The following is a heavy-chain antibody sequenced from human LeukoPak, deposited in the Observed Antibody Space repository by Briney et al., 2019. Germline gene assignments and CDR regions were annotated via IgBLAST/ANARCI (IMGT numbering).Heavy chain of an antibody. CDR2: IKSKTDGGTT. J-gene: IGHJ4*02. Sequence: GGSLRLSCAASGFTFSNAWMSWVRQAPGKGLEWVGRIKSKTDGGTTDYAAPVKGRFTISRDDSKNTLYLQMNSLKTEDTAVYYCTTSSYYYGSGITYWGQGTLVTVSS. CDR3: TTSSYYYGSGITY. CDR1: GFTFSNAW. V-gene: IGHV3-15*01. D-gene: IGHD3-10*01.